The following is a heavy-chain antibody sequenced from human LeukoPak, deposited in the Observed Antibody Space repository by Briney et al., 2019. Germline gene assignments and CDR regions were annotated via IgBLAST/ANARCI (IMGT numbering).Heavy chain of an antibody. V-gene: IGHV1-46*01. CDR2: IYPRDGST. CDR3: ARDQEGFDY. CDR1: GYTFTSNY. J-gene: IGHJ4*02. Sequence: ASVKVSCKASGYTFTSNYIHWVRQAPGQGLEWMGMIYPRDGSTSYAQKFQGRVTVTRDTSTSTVHMELSGLRSGDTAVYYCARDQEGFDYWGQRTLVTVSS.